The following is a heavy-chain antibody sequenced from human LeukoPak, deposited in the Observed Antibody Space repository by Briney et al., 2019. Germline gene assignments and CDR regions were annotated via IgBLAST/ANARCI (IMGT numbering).Heavy chain of an antibody. CDR1: GYMFNAYG. Sequence: ASVKVSCKAAGYMFNAYGISWVRQAPGQGLEWMGWISSYNGNTNYPQKFQGRVTVTTDTSTTTAYMELTSLTSGDTGMYYCAREVILNAAYCSDCNSGQFFDHWGQGTLVTVSS. CDR2: ISSYNGNT. CDR3: AREVILNAAYCSDCNSGQFFDH. D-gene: IGHD2-15*01. J-gene: IGHJ4*02. V-gene: IGHV1-18*04.